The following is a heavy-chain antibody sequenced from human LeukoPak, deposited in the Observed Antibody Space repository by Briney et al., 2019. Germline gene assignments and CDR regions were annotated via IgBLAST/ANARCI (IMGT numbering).Heavy chain of an antibody. D-gene: IGHD5-12*01. CDR2: ISAYNGNT. Sequence: ASVKVSCKASGYTFTSYGISWVRQAPGQGLEWMGWISAYNGNTNYAQKLQGRVTMTTDTSTSTAYMELRSLRSDDTAVYYCARGGGYSGYDIASAYYYYYMDVWGKGTTVTVSS. CDR1: GYTFTSYG. CDR3: ARGGGYSGYDIASAYYYYYMDV. J-gene: IGHJ6*03. V-gene: IGHV1-18*01.